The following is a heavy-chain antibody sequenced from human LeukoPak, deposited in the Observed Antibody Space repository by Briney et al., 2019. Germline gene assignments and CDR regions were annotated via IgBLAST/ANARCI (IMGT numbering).Heavy chain of an antibody. Sequence: PGGSLRLSCVGSGFNVTTNNMYWVRQAPGKGLECVSAFHAGGGPDYADSVRDRFTISRGNSKNTLYLQMNSLRAEDTAMYFCGRRFCNSCPLDFWGQGTLVTVSS. CDR3: GRRFCNSCPLDF. CDR2: FHAGGGP. CDR1: GFNVTTNN. V-gene: IGHV3-66*04. D-gene: IGHD2-21*01. J-gene: IGHJ4*02.